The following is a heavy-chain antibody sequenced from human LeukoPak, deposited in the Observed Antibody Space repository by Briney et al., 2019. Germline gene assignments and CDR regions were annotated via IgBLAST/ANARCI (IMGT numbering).Heavy chain of an antibody. J-gene: IGHJ4*02. D-gene: IGHD6-19*01. Sequence: PGGSLRLSCAASGFTVSSNYMTWVRQAPGKGLEWVSIIYSDGSTYYADSVKGRFTVSRDDSKNTLYLQMNSLRAEDTAVYYCARGGSRVAVPDTTSWGQGTLVTVSS. CDR2: IYSDGST. CDR1: GFTVSSNY. CDR3: ARGGSRVAVPDTTS. V-gene: IGHV3-53*01.